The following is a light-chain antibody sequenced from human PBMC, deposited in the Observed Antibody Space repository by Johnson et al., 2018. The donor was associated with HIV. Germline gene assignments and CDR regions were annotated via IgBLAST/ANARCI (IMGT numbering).Light chain of an antibody. CDR1: SSNIGNNY. J-gene: IGLJ1*01. Sequence: QSVLTQPPSVSAAPGQKVTISCSGSSSNIGNNYVSWFQHLPGTAPKLLIYENNKRPSGIPDRFSGSTSGASATLAITGLQTGDEADYYCGTWDNSLSAHYVFGTGTKATVL. CDR2: ENN. V-gene: IGLV1-51*02. CDR3: GTWDNSLSAHYV.